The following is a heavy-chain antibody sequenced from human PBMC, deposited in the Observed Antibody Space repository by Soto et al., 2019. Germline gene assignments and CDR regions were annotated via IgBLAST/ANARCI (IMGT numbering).Heavy chain of an antibody. CDR2: ITQDGSEK. CDR3: ARAVGWDYDILTGYYRKDAFDI. Sequence: EVQLVESGGGLVQPGGSLRLSCAASGFTFSSYWMSWVRQAPGKGLEWVANITQDGSEKYYVDSVKGRFTISRDNAKNSLYLQMNSLRAEDTAVYYCARAVGWDYDILTGYYRKDAFDIWGQGTMVTVSS. V-gene: IGHV3-7*01. J-gene: IGHJ3*02. D-gene: IGHD3-9*01. CDR1: GFTFSSYW.